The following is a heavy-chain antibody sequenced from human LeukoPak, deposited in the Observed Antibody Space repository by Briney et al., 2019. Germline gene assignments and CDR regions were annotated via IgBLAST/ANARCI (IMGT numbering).Heavy chain of an antibody. CDR1: GYSFTSYW. D-gene: IGHD3-10*01. V-gene: IGHV5-51*01. CDR2: IYPGDSDT. J-gene: IGHJ4*02. Sequence: GESLKISCKGSGYSFTSYWIGWVRQMPGKDLEWMGIIYPGDSDTRYSPSFQGQVTISADKSINTAYLQWSSLKASDTAMYYCARHGWGYYGSGSQLDYWGQGTLVTVSS. CDR3: ARHGWGYYGSGSQLDY.